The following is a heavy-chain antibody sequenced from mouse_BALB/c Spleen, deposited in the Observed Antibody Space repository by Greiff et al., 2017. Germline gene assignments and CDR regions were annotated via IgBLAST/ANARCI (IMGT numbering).Heavy chain of an antibody. CDR3: ATLWLRRAMDD. Sequence: VQLKQSGAELVKPGASVKLSCTASGFNIKDTYMHWVKQRPEQGLEWIGRIDPANGNTKYDPKFQGKATITADTSSNTAYLQLSSLTSEDTAVYYCATLWLRRAMDDWGQGTSVTVSS. V-gene: IGHV14-3*02. J-gene: IGHJ4*01. D-gene: IGHD2-2*01. CDR1: GFNIKDTY. CDR2: IDPANGNT.